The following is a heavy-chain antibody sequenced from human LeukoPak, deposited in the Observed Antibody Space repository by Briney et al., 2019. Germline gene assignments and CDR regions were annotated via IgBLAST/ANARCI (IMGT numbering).Heavy chain of an antibody. J-gene: IGHJ4*02. D-gene: IGHD3-22*01. CDR3: ARVGSAAPVTSSGHTIDY. Sequence: GGSLRLSCAASGFTFSSYGMPWVRQAPGKGLEWVAVIWYDGSNKYNADSVKGRFTISRDNSKNTLYLQMNSLRAEDTAVYYCARVGSAAPVTSSGHTIDYWGQGTLVIVSS. V-gene: IGHV3-33*01. CDR2: IWYDGSNK. CDR1: GFTFSSYG.